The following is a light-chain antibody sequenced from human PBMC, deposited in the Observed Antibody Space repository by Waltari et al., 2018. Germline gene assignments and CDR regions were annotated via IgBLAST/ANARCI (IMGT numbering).Light chain of an antibody. CDR2: KND. J-gene: IGLJ2*01. CDR3: ATWDESLGAI. Sequence: QSVLTQPASASGTPGQRVTISCSGGDSDLGRTYLYWYQQFPGSAPKLLIYKNDQRPSGVPDRFSGSKSGTSASLAISGLRSVDEAEYSCATWDESLGAIFGGGTKLTVV. V-gene: IGLV1-47*01. CDR1: DSDLGRTY.